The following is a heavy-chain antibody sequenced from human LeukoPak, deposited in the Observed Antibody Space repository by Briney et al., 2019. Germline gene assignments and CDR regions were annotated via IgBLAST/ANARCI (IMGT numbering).Heavy chain of an antibody. V-gene: IGHV4-39*07. CDR3: AREGWDSSRPGHFDL. CDR2: IHYTGST. D-gene: IGHD6-6*01. J-gene: IGHJ2*01. Sequence: SETLSLTCTVSGGSITSSGYYWAWIRQPPGKGLEWIANIHYTGSTYYTPSLKSRVTISVDTSKNQFSLKLSSVTAADTAVYYCAREGWDSSRPGHFDLWGRGTLVTVSS. CDR1: GGSITSSGYY.